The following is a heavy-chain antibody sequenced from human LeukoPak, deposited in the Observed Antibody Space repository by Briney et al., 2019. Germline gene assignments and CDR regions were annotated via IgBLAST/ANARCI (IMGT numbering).Heavy chain of an antibody. CDR1: GGSISSYY. CDR3: ARDLRRRVTAIGYGPREYYYYMDV. Sequence: SETLSLTCTVSGGSISSYYWSWIRQPAGKGLEWIGRMYTSGSTKYNPSLKSRATMSVDTSKNQFSLKLSSVTAADTAVYYCARDLRRRVTAIGYGPREYYYYMDVWGKGTTVTISS. D-gene: IGHD2-21*02. V-gene: IGHV4-4*07. CDR2: MYTSGST. J-gene: IGHJ6*03.